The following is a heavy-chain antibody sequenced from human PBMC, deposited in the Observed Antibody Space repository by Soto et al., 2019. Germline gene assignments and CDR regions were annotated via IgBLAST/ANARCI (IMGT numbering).Heavy chain of an antibody. J-gene: IGHJ5*02. V-gene: IGHV1-46*01. CDR1: GYSFITYY. CDR3: ARVRIKKTKDSSSGYYNWFDT. D-gene: IGHD3-3*01. Sequence: QVQLVQSGAEMKKPGASVKVSCKASGYSFITYYLHWVRQAPGQGLEWLGIIDPSDGYTFYAEKCQGRLTMTSETSTSTVFMEVTRLESADTAIYFCARVRIKKTKDSSSGYYNWFDTWGQGTLVTVSS. CDR2: IDPSDGYT.